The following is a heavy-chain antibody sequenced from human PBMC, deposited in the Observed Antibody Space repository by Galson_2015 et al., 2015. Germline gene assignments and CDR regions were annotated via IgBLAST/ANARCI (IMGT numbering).Heavy chain of an antibody. J-gene: IGHJ4*02. Sequence: SLRLSCAASGFTFSSYWMSWVRQAPGKGLEWVANIKQDGSEKYYVDSVKGRFTISRDNAKNSLYLQMNSLRAEDTAVYYCARDTPKYEYSSRLYLMPLGYWGQGTVVTVSS. CDR2: IKQDGSEK. CDR3: ARDTPKYEYSSRLYLMPLGY. D-gene: IGHD6-13*01. V-gene: IGHV3-7*01. CDR1: GFTFSSYW.